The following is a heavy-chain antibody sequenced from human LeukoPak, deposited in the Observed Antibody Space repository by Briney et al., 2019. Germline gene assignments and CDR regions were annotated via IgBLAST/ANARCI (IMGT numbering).Heavy chain of an antibody. CDR2: IYYSGST. D-gene: IGHD3-10*01. J-gene: IGHJ6*02. V-gene: IGHV4-59*01. CDR3: ASSSADYYYYGMDV. CDR1: GGSISNYY. Sequence: ETLSLTCTVSGGSISNYYWSWIRQPPGKGLEWIGYIYYSGSTNYNPSLKSRVTISVDTSKNQFSLKLSSVTAADTAVYYCASSSADYYYYGMDVWGQGTTVTVSS.